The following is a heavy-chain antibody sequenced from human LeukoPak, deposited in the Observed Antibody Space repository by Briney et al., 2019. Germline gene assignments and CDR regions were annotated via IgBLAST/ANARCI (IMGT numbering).Heavy chain of an antibody. Sequence: ASVNDSCKASGGTFSSYAIRGVRQAPGQGLEWMGRIIPFFGTANYAQKFQGIVTITTDESTSTAYMELSSLRSEYTAVYYCAATTVTTIDYWGQGTLVTVSS. CDR1: GGTFSSYA. CDR2: IIPFFGTA. CDR3: AATTVTTIDY. D-gene: IGHD4-17*01. V-gene: IGHV1-69*05. J-gene: IGHJ4*02.